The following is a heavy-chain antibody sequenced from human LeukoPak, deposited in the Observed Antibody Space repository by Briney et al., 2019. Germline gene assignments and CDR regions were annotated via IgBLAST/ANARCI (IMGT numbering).Heavy chain of an antibody. V-gene: IGHV4-59*01. Sequence: PSETLSLTCTVSGGSLSSYWWTWIRQPPGEGLEYIGNIDYTMCSSYNPYLKCRLSMYQDTTRNQFSMKLNTVDAADTSVYYCARSGDPVLQDIWGQGTLVTVSS. CDR2: IDYTMCS. CDR3: ARSGDPVLQDI. CDR1: GGSLSSYW. D-gene: IGHD3-10*01. J-gene: IGHJ4*02.